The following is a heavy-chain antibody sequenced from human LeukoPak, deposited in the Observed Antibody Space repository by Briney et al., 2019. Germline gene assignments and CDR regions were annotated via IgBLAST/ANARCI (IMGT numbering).Heavy chain of an antibody. V-gene: IGHV3-74*01. J-gene: IGHJ4*02. CDR1: GFTFSSYW. CDR2: INSDGSST. Sequence: GGSLRLSCAASGFTFSSYWMHWVRQAPGKGLVWVSHINSDGSSTNYADSVKGRFTISRDNAKNTVYLQMNSLRAEDTAVYYCARDTTPRRYYFDYWGQGTLVTVSS. D-gene: IGHD1-26*01. CDR3: ARDTTPRRYYFDY.